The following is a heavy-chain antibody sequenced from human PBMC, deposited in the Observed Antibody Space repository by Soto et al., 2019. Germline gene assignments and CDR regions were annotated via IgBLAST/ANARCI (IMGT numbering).Heavy chain of an antibody. CDR1: GFSLSTSGVG. D-gene: IGHD3-22*01. J-gene: IGHJ4*02. CDR2: IYWDDDK. CDR3: AHRRDYYDSSGYYYNYFDY. V-gene: IGHV2-5*02. Sequence: SGPTLVNPTQTLTLTCTFSGFSLSTSGVGVGWIRQPPGKAPEWLALIYWDDDKRYSPSLKSRLTITKDTSKNQVVLTMTNMDPVDTATYYCAHRRDYYDSSGYYYNYFDYWGQGTLVTVSS.